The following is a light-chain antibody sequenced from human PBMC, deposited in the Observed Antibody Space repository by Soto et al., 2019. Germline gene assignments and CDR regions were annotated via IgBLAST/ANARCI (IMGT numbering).Light chain of an antibody. CDR1: SSDVGGYNY. J-gene: IGLJ2*01. V-gene: IGLV2-14*01. Sequence: QSVLTQPASVSASPGQSITISCTGTSSDVGGYNYVSWYQQHPGKAPKLMIYEVSNRPSGVSNRFSGFKSGNTASLIISGLQAEDEADYYCSSFTTINSVVFGGGTKLTVL. CDR2: EVS. CDR3: SSFTTINSVV.